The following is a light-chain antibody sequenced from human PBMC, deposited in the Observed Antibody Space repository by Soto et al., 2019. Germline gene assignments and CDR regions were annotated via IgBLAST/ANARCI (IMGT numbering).Light chain of an antibody. V-gene: IGKV3-11*01. CDR1: QSISTY. CDR2: DAS. J-gene: IGKJ2*01. Sequence: EVVMTQSPATLSLSPGESATLSCRANQSISTYLAWYQQKPGQAPRLIIFDASNRATGIPARFTGSGSGSDVTLSGTRAEPDDFGHYYCQECGYWRRGFNFGQGT. CDR3: QECGYWRRGFN.